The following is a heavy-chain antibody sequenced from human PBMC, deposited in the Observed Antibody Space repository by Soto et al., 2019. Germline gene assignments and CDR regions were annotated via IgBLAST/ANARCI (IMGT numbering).Heavy chain of an antibody. Sequence: ASVKVSCKASGYTFTGYYMHWVRQAPGQGLEWMGWINPNSGGTNYAQKFQGWATMTRDTSISTAYMELSRLRSDDTAVYYCARDRDYDFWSGYFSLVYWGQGTLVTVSS. CDR2: INPNSGGT. J-gene: IGHJ4*02. D-gene: IGHD3-3*01. CDR3: ARDRDYDFWSGYFSLVY. CDR1: GYTFTGYY. V-gene: IGHV1-2*04.